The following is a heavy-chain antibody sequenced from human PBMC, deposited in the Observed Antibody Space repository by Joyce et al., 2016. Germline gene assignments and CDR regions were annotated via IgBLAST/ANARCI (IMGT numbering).Heavy chain of an antibody. CDR2: VDSDGSGT. V-gene: IGHV3-74*01. J-gene: IGHJ4*02. CDR3: GSVFEY. CDR1: GFTFTNYW. Sequence: EVQLVESGGGLLQPGWSLRLSCAASGFTFTNYWMHWVRQAPGKGLGWIARVDSDGSGTSYADSVKGRFTISRDNAKNMVYLQMNSLRIEDTAVYYCGSVFEYWGRGALVTVSS.